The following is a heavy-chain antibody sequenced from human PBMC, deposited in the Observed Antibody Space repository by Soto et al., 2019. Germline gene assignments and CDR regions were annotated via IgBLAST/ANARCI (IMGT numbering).Heavy chain of an antibody. J-gene: IGHJ6*02. V-gene: IGHV3-23*01. CDR3: AKASKGNYYYRMDL. CDR1: GFTFSSYA. Sequence: GGSLRLSCAASGFTFSSYAMSWVRQAPGKGLEWVSAISGSGGSTYYADSVKGRFTISRDNSKNTLYLQMNSLRAEDTAVYYCAKASKGNYYYRMDLWGQGTTVTVSS. D-gene: IGHD6-13*01. CDR2: ISGSGGST.